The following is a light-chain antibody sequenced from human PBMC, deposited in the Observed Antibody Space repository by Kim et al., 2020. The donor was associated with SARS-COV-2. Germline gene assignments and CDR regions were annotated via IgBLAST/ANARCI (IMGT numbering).Light chain of an antibody. J-gene: IGKJ2*01. V-gene: IGKV3-20*01. CDR2: AAS. Sequence: SQRERATLSCGASPSVSTNYRTWYRQKPGQAPRFLMYAASTRATGIPDRFSGSGSGTDFTLTISRLEPKVFAVYYCQQYGSSPPTFGQGTKLEI. CDR1: PSVSTNY. CDR3: QQYGSSPPT.